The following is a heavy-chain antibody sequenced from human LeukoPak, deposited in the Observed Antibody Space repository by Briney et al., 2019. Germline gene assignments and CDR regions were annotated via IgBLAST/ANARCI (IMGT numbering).Heavy chain of an antibody. CDR2: IYYSRST. CDR1: GGSISSYY. J-gene: IGHJ5*02. Sequence: SETLSLTCTVSGGSISSYYWSWIRQPPGKGLEWIGYIYYSRSTNYNPSLKSRVTISVDTSKNQFSLKLSSVTAADTAVYYCARVGYCSSTSCRGFNWFDPWGQGTLVTVSS. V-gene: IGHV4-59*01. CDR3: ARVGYCSSTSCRGFNWFDP. D-gene: IGHD2-2*01.